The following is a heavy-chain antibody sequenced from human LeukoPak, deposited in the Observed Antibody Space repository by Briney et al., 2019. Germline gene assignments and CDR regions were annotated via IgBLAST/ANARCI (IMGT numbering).Heavy chain of an antibody. CDR3: VRGQEEWEVIQRAVRFDF. J-gene: IGHJ4*02. D-gene: IGHD1-1*01. CDR1: GDSINNNNYY. CDR2: IYYNGRT. Sequence: SETLSLTCTVSGDSINNNNYYWGWIRQPPGEGLEWIGNIYYNGRTYYSPSLKSRGTISVDTSKNQFSLKLTSVTAADTAVYYCVRGQEEWEVIQRAVRFDFWGQGTLVTVSS. V-gene: IGHV4-39*01.